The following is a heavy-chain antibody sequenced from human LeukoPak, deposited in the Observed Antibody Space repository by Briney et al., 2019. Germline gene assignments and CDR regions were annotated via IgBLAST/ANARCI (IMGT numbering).Heavy chain of an antibody. V-gene: IGHV1-46*01. Sequence: ASVNVSFTASGYTFTSYYMHWVRQAPGQGLEWMGIINPSGGSTSYAQKFQGRVTMTRDTSTSTVYMELSSLRSEDTAVYYCARDQYYDFWSGYYRYYYGMDVWGQGTTVTVSS. CDR2: INPSGGST. CDR3: ARDQYYDFWSGYYRYYYGMDV. J-gene: IGHJ6*02. CDR1: GYTFTSYY. D-gene: IGHD3-3*01.